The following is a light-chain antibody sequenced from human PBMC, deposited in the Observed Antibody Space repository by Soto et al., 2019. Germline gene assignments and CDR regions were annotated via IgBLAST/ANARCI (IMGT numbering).Light chain of an antibody. CDR2: EVT. Sequence: QSALTQPASVSGSPGQSIAISCTGTSSDVGGYDYVSWYQQHPDKAPKLIIYEVTKRPPGVSNRFSGSKSGNTASLTISGLQPDDEADYYCSSHTSGDTRVFGSGTKLTVL. CDR1: SSDVGGYDY. CDR3: SSHTSGDTRV. V-gene: IGLV2-14*01. J-gene: IGLJ1*01.